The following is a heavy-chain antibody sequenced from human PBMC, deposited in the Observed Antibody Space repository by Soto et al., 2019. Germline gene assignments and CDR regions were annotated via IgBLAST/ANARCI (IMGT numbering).Heavy chain of an antibody. CDR3: ALPGMATTGGLDYYSMDV. CDR1: GGTFSSYA. V-gene: IGHV1-69*12. D-gene: IGHD1-1*01. CDR2: IIPIFGTA. Sequence: QVQLVQSGAEVKKPGSSVKVSCKASGGTFSSYAISWVRQAPGQGLEWMGGIIPIFGTANYAQKVQGRVTITADESTSTAYMELSSLRSEDTAVYYCALPGMATTGGLDYYSMDVWGQGTTVTVSS. J-gene: IGHJ6*02.